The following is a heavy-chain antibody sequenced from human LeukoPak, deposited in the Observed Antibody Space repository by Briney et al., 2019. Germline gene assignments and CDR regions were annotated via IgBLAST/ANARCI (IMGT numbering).Heavy chain of an antibody. CDR2: IYYSGST. D-gene: IGHD3-22*01. CDR3: ARRTYYYDSSGYRFDY. J-gene: IGHJ4*02. CDR1: GGSISRYY. V-gene: IGHV4-59*12. Sequence: PSETLSLTCTVSGGSISRYYWSWIRQSPGKGLEWIGYIYYSGSTNYNPSLKSRVTISVDTSKNQFSLKLSSVTAADTAVYYCARRTYYYDSSGYRFDYWGQGTLDTVSS.